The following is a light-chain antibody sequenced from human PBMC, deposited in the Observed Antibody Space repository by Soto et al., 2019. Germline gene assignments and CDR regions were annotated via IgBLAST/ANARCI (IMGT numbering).Light chain of an antibody. CDR1: SADIGAFNY. J-gene: IGLJ2*01. CDR2: DVS. V-gene: IGLV2-14*03. CDR3: SLYSISSALV. Sequence: QSALTQAASVSGSPGQSISISCAGTSADIGAFNYVSWYQHHPGKAPKLLIYDVSDRPSGVSTRFSASKSANTASLTISGLQADDEADYYCSLYSISSALVFGGGTKLTVL.